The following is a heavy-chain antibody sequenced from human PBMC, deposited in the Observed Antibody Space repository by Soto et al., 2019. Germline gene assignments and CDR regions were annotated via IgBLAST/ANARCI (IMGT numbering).Heavy chain of an antibody. Sequence: QVQLVQSGAEVKKPGASVKVSCKASGGTFSSYTINWVRQAPGQGLEWMGRINPILGTANYAQKFQGRVTLIADESTSTAYMELSRLRSEDTAVYYCERSYCSGGTCFHDWFDPWGQGTLVTVSS. CDR3: ERSYCSGGTCFHDWFDP. D-gene: IGHD2-15*01. CDR1: GGTFSSYT. CDR2: INPILGTA. V-gene: IGHV1-69*01. J-gene: IGHJ5*02.